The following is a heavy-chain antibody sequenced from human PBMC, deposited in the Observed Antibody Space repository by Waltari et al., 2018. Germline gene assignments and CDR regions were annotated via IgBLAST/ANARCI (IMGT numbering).Heavy chain of an antibody. D-gene: IGHD5-12*01. CDR2: IYPGYSDT. CDR3: ARHRRDGYNYVQYYYMDV. V-gene: IGHV5-51*01. Sequence: EVQLVQSGAEVKKPGESLKISCKGSGYSFTSYWIGWVRQMPGKGLEWMGIIYPGYSDTRYSPSFQGQVTISADKSISTAYLQWSSLKASDTAMYYCARHRRDGYNYVQYYYMDVWGKGTTVTISS. J-gene: IGHJ6*03. CDR1: GYSFTSYW.